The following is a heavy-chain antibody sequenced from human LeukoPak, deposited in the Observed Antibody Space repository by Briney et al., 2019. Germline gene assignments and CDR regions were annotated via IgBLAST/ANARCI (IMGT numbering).Heavy chain of an antibody. Sequence: GGSLRLSCAASGFTFSSCGMHWVRQAPGKGLEWVAVISYDGSNKYYADSVSGRFTISRDNSKNTLYLQMSSLRAEDTAVYYCARYCISTSCYPADSYYGMDVWGQGTAVIVSS. CDR1: GFTFSSCG. CDR3: ARYCISTSCYPADSYYGMDV. V-gene: IGHV3-30-3*01. J-gene: IGHJ6*02. D-gene: IGHD2-2*01. CDR2: ISYDGSNK.